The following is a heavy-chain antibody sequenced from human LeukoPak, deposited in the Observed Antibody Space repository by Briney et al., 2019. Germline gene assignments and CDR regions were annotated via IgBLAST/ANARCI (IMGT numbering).Heavy chain of an antibody. V-gene: IGHV4-39*01. CDR2: IHYSQSS. J-gene: IGHJ4*02. D-gene: IGHD3-3*01. CDR3: ARQQGYYDFETATAFPPYYFDF. CDR1: GGSITSKNYY. Sequence: SETLSLTCTVSGGSITSKNYYWGWIRQSPGKGLEWIGSIHYSQSSYNNPSLKSHHFISVDTSHSQFFLRVPAVTVADTAIYYCARQQGYYDFETATAFPPYYFDFWGRGTLVT.